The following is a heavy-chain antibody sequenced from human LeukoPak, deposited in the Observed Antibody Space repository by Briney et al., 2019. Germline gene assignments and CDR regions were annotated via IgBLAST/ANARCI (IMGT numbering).Heavy chain of an antibody. CDR1: GVTLSNYA. J-gene: IGHJ3*02. V-gene: IGHV3-30*04. Sequence: GGSLRRSCAASGVTLSNYAVLWVRQAPGKGLEWVAVISYDGSNKYYADPVKGRFTISRDNSKNTLYLQMHSLRAEDTAVYFCARTRRRRIAGGAFDIWGQGTMVTVSS. D-gene: IGHD6-13*01. CDR3: ARTRRRRIAGGAFDI. CDR2: ISYDGSNK.